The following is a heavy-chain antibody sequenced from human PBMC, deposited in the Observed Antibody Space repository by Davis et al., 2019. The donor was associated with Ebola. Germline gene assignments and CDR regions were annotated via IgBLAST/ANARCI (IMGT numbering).Heavy chain of an antibody. Sequence: SLMIPCASPGFTFDDYAMHWVRQAPGKGLEWVSGISWNSGSIGYADSVKGRFTISRDNAKNSLYLQMNSLRAEDTALYYCAKELYYYYGMDVWGQGTTVTVSS. CDR2: ISWNSGSI. V-gene: IGHV3-9*01. CDR3: AKELYYYYGMDV. CDR1: GFTFDDYA. J-gene: IGHJ6*02.